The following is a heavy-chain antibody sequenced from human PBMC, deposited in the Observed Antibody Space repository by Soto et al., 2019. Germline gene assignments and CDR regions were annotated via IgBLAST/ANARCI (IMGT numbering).Heavy chain of an antibody. CDR2: INSDGSTT. V-gene: IGHV3-74*01. D-gene: IGHD6-19*01. CDR3: ARGGGNSDWYSAFDI. J-gene: IGHJ3*02. CDR1: GFTFSTYW. Sequence: EVQLVEYGGGLVQPGGSLRLSCAATGFTFSTYWVHWVRQAPGKGLVWVSRINSDGSTTNYADSVKGRFTISRDNAKNTLYLQINSLRAEDTAVYYCARGGGNSDWYSAFDIWGQGTMVTGSS.